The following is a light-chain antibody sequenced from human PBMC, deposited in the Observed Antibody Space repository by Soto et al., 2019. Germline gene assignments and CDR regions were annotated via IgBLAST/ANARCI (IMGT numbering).Light chain of an antibody. Sequence: VLMTQSPATLSLSPGERATLSCRASQGVRNNLSWYHHQPGQAPRLLIYYASTRATGIPARFSGSGSGADFSLTISSLQYEDVAVYYCQQYNNWPPWTFGQGTRVDIK. J-gene: IGKJ1*01. CDR2: YAS. CDR3: QQYNNWPPWT. CDR1: QGVRNN. V-gene: IGKV3-15*01.